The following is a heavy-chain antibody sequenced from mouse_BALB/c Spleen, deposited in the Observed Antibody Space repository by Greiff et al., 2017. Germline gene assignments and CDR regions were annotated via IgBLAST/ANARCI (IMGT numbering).Heavy chain of an antibody. V-gene: IGHV1-15*01. J-gene: IGHJ3*01. CDR3: TRFPRITTAWFAY. CDR1: GYTFTDYE. Sequence: QVQLKQSGAELVRPGASVTLSCKASGYTFTDYEMHWVKQTPVHGLEWIGAIDPETGGTAYNQKFKGKATLTADKSSSTAYMELRSLTSEDSAVYYCTRFPRITTAWFAYWGQGTLVTVSA. D-gene: IGHD2-4*01. CDR2: IDPETGGT.